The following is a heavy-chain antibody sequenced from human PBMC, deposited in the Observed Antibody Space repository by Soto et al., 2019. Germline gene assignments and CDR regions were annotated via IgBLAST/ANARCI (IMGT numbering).Heavy chain of an antibody. CDR1: GYTFTSYD. CDR3: ARGKFEYYDFWSGYHPHDS. V-gene: IGHV1-8*01. Sequence: QVQLVQSGAEVKKPGASVKVSCKASGYTFTSYDINWVRQATGQGLEWMGWMNPNSGNTGYAQKFQGRVTMTRNTSISTAYMELGSLRSEDTAVYYCARGKFEYYDFWSGYHPHDSWGQGTLVTVSS. J-gene: IGHJ4*02. CDR2: MNPNSGNT. D-gene: IGHD3-3*01.